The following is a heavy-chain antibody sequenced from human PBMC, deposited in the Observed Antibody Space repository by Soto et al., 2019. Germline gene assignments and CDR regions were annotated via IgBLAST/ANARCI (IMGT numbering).Heavy chain of an antibody. CDR1: GYSISSGYY. V-gene: IGHV4-38-2*01. D-gene: IGHD6-13*01. J-gene: IGHJ5*02. CDR2: IYHSGST. Sequence: PSETLSLTCAVSGYSISSGYYWGWIRQPPGKGLEWIGSIYHSGSTYYNPSLKSRVTISVDTSKNQFSLKLSSVTAADTAVYYCARIAAAGTNWFDPWGQGALVTVSS. CDR3: ARIAAAGTNWFDP.